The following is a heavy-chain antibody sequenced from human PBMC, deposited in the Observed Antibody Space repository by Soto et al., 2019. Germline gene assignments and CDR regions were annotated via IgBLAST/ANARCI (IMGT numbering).Heavy chain of an antibody. CDR1: GSTFTSSS. D-gene: IGHD6-19*01. CDR3: ASECVAVSDLFNY. J-gene: IGHJ4*02. V-gene: IGHV1-46*01. Sequence: ASVKVSCKASGSTFTSSSLHWVRQAPGQGLEWMGIINPSGGGTTYAQRFQGRVTMTRDTSMSTVYMELSSLRSEDTGVYYCASECVAVSDLFNYWGQGTLVTVSS. CDR2: INPSGGGT.